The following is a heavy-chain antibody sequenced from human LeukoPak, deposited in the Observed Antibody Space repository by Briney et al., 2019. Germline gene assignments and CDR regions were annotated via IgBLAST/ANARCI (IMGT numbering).Heavy chain of an antibody. CDR2: ISISGTYT. V-gene: IGHV3-21*01. CDR1: GFTFSSYS. Sequence: GGSLRPSCAASGFTFSSYSMNWVRQAPGKGLEWVSSISISGTYTYYADSVRGQFTISRDNAKNSLYLQMNNLRADDTAVYYCARVGPAGNYFDYWGQGTLVTVSS. J-gene: IGHJ4*02. D-gene: IGHD1-1*01. CDR3: ARVGPAGNYFDY.